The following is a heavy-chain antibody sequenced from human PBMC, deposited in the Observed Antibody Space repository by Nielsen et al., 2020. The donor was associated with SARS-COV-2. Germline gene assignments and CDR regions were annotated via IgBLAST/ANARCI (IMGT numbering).Heavy chain of an antibody. CDR2: ISSSSSYI. Sequence: GESLKISCAASGFTFSSYSMNWVRQAPGKGLEWVSSISSSSSYIYYADSVKGRFTISRDNAKNSLYLQMNSLRAEDTAVYYCARGFSGNYRGAFDIWGQGTMVTVSS. CDR1: GFTFSSYS. V-gene: IGHV3-21*04. CDR3: ARGFSGNYRGAFDI. J-gene: IGHJ3*02. D-gene: IGHD1-26*01.